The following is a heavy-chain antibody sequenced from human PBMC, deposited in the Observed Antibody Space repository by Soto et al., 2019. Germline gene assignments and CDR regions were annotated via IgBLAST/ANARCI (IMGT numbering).Heavy chain of an antibody. CDR3: AREWRDQLLGPGDY. Sequence: QVQLVESGGGVVQPGRSLRLSCAASGFTFSNYPMRWVRQAPGKGLEWVALISYDGSNKYYADSVKGRFTISRDNSKNTPKLQMNSLRAEQTAVYHCAREWRDQLLGPGDYWGQGTLVTVSS. V-gene: IGHV3-30-3*01. D-gene: IGHD2-2*01. J-gene: IGHJ4*02. CDR1: GFTFSNYP. CDR2: ISYDGSNK.